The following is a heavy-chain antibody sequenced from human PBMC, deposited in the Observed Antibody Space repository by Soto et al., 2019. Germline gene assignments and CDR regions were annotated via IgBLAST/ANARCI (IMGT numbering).Heavy chain of an antibody. V-gene: IGHV5-51*01. D-gene: IGHD3-22*01. Sequence: VKSSCERSGESFTSYWCGWVRQMPGKGLEWMGIIYPGDSDTRYSPSFQGQVTISADKSISTAYLQWSSLKASDTAMYYCARFITHLAFDIWGQGTMVTVSS. J-gene: IGHJ3*02. CDR1: GESFTSYW. CDR3: ARFITHLAFDI. CDR2: IYPGDSDT.